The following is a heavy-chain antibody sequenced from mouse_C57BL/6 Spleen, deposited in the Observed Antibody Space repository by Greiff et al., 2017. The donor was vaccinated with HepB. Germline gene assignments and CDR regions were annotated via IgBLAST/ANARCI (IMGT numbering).Heavy chain of an antibody. CDR1: GYTFTDYE. V-gene: IGHV1-15*01. Sequence: VQLVESGAELVRPGASVTLSCKASGYTFTDYEMHWVKQTPVHGLEWIGAIDPETGGTAYNQKFKGKAILTADKSSSTAYMELRSLTSEDSAVYYCTRHYYSIYFDYWGQGTTLTVSS. J-gene: IGHJ2*01. CDR2: IDPETGGT. CDR3: TRHYYSIYFDY. D-gene: IGHD2-5*01.